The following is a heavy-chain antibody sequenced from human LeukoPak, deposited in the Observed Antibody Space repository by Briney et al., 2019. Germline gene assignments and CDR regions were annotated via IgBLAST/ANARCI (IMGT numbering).Heavy chain of an antibody. J-gene: IGHJ5*02. D-gene: IGHD3-22*01. CDR2: IYTSGST. CDR3: ARDHEYFYDSSGYYLNWFDP. CDR1: GRSISSGSYY. V-gene: IGHV4-61*02. Sequence: SETLSLTCTVSGRSISSGSYYWRWIRQPAGKGPEWIGRIYTSGSTNYNPSLKSRVTISVDTSNNQFSLKLSSVTAADTAVYYCARDHEYFYDSSGYYLNWFDPWGQGTLVTVSS.